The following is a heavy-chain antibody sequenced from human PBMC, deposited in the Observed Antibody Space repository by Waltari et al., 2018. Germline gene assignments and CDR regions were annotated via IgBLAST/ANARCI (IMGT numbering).Heavy chain of an antibody. V-gene: IGHV3-7*01. CDR2: IKQDGSEK. CDR3: ARVSDYDFWSGYSWGYYYYMDV. Sequence: EVQLVESGGGLVQPGGSLRLSCAASGFTFSSYWMSWVRQAPGKGLEWVANIKQDGSEKDYVESVKGRFTICRDNAKNSLYLQMNSLRAEDTAVYYCARVSDYDFWSGYSWGYYYYMDVWGKGTTVTISS. D-gene: IGHD3-3*01. CDR1: GFTFSSYW. J-gene: IGHJ6*03.